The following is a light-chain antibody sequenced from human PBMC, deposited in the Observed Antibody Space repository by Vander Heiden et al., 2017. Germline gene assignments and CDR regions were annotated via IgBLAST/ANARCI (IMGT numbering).Light chain of an antibody. J-gene: IGKJ4*01. CDR2: AAS. V-gene: IGKV1-8*01. CDR1: QGISSY. Sequence: AIRMTQSPSSFSASTGDRVTITCRASQGISSYLAWYQQKPGKAPKLLIYAASTLQSGVPSRCSGSGSGTDFTLTISCLQSEDFATYYCQQYYSYSLTFGGGTKVEIK. CDR3: QQYYSYSLT.